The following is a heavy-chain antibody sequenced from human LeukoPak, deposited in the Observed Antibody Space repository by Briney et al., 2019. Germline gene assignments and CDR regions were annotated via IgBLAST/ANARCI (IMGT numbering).Heavy chain of an antibody. V-gene: IGHV3-23*01. Sequence: GGSLRLSCTASGFTFTNYAMTWVRQAPGKGLEWVSVIYDSGGSTYYADSVKGRFTISRDNSKNTLYLQMNSLRAEDTAVYYCAKGGWGDYWGQGTLVTVSS. CDR2: IYDSGGST. J-gene: IGHJ4*02. CDR1: GFTFTNYA. CDR3: AKGGWGDY. D-gene: IGHD1-26*01.